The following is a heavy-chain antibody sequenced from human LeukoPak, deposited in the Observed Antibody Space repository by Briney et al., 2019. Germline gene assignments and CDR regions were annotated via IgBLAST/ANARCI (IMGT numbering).Heavy chain of an antibody. V-gene: IGHV1-18*01. Sequence: ASVKVSCKASGYTFTSYGISWVRQAPGQGLEWMGWISAYNGNTNYAQKPQGRVTMTTDTSTSTAYMELRSLRSDDTAVYYCARVMYSSGPSDAFDIWGQGTMVTVSS. CDR3: ARVMYSSGPSDAFDI. D-gene: IGHD6-19*01. J-gene: IGHJ3*02. CDR2: ISAYNGNT. CDR1: GYTFTSYG.